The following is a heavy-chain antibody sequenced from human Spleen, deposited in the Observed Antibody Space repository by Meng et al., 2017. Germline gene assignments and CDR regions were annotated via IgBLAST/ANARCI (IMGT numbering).Heavy chain of an antibody. Sequence: QVQLREPAPGLVNPSEPLSLTCTVSGGSISSYYWSWIRQPPGKGLEWIGYIYYSGSTNYNPSLKSRVTISVDTSKNQFSLNLSSVTAADTAVYYCARGGWSLNYWGQGTLVTVSS. CDR3: ARGGWSLNY. J-gene: IGHJ4*02. V-gene: IGHV4-59*08. D-gene: IGHD2-15*01. CDR1: GGSISSYY. CDR2: IYYSGST.